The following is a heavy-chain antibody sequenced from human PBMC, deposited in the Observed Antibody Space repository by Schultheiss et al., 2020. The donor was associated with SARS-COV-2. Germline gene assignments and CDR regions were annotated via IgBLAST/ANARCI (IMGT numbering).Heavy chain of an antibody. D-gene: IGHD2-15*01. V-gene: IGHV3-15*07. CDR1: GFTFSNAW. CDR3: ARVFAYCSGGSCYSDWFDP. Sequence: GGSLRLSCAASGFTFSNAWMNWVRQAPGKGLEWVGRIKSKTDGGTTDYAAPVKGRFTISRDNSKNTLYLQMNSLRAEDTAVYYCARVFAYCSGGSCYSDWFDPWGQGTLVTVSS. J-gene: IGHJ5*02. CDR2: IKSKTDGGTT.